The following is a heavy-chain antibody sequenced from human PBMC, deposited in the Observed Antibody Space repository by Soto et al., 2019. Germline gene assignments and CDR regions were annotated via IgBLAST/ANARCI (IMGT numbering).Heavy chain of an antibody. CDR2: IYPGDSDT. J-gene: IGHJ6*02. V-gene: IGHV5-51*01. CDR1: GYSFTSSW. Sequence: GESLKISCKGSGYSFTSSWIGWVRQMPGKGREWMGIIYPGDSDTRYSPSFHGRVTISADKSISTAYRQWSSLKASDTAMYYCARQVVRWRIAARLYPRYYGMDVWGQGTTVTVSS. CDR3: ARQVVRWRIAARLYPRYYGMDV. D-gene: IGHD6-6*01.